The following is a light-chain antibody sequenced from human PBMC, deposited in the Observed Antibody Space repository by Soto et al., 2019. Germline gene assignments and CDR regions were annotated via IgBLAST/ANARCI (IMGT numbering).Light chain of an antibody. J-gene: IGLJ2*01. CDR3: SSYTSSSTYVV. CDR1: SSDVGGYNY. V-gene: IGLV2-14*01. CDR2: EVS. Sequence: QSVLTQPASVSGSPGQSITISCTGTSSDVGGYNYVSWYQHHPGKAPKLMIYEVSNRPSGVSNRFSGSKSGNTASLTISGLQAEDEADYYCSSYTSSSTYVVFDGGTKVTVL.